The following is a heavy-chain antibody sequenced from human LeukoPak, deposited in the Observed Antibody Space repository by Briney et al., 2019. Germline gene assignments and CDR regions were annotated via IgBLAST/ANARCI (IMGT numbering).Heavy chain of an antibody. CDR3: AAGYCTSIICYIPGIDY. D-gene: IGHD2-2*02. CDR2: ISYDGSNE. V-gene: IGHV3-30-3*01. J-gene: IGHJ4*02. CDR1: GFTFSTYA. Sequence: GGSLRLSCAASGFTFSTYAMHWVRQAPGKGLEWVAVISYDGSNEYYADSVKGRFTISRDNSKNTLYLQMNSLRADDTAVYFCAAGYCTSIICYIPGIDYWGQGTLVIVSS.